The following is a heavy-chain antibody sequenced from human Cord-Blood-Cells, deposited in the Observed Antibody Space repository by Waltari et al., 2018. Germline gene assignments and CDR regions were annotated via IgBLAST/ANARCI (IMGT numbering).Heavy chain of an antibody. CDR3: AKAGYTYDYLMGYFDY. V-gene: IGHV3-23*01. J-gene: IGHJ4*02. Sequence: EVQLLESGGGLVQPGGSLRLSCAASGFTFSSYAMSWVRQAPGKGLEWVSAISGSGGSTYYADSVKGRFTISRDNSKNTLYLQMNSLRAEDTAVYYCAKAGYTYDYLMGYFDYWGQGTLVTVSS. CDR2: ISGSGGST. CDR1: GFTFSSYA. D-gene: IGHD4-17*01.